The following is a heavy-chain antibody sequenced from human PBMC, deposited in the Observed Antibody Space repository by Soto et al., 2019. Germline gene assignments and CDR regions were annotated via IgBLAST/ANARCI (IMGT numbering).Heavy chain of an antibody. D-gene: IGHD3-16*02. CDR1: GFTFSSYG. CDR2: IWYDGSNK. V-gene: IGHV3-33*01. Sequence: GGSLRLSCAASGFTFSSYGMHWVRQAPGKGLEGVAVIWYDGSNKYYADSVKGRFTISRDNSTNTLYLQMNSLRAEDTAVYYCARETTIWGSYRLQDYWGQGTLVTVSS. J-gene: IGHJ4*02. CDR3: ARETTIWGSYRLQDY.